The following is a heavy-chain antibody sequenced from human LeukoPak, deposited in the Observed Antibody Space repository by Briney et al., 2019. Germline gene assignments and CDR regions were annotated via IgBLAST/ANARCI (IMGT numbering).Heavy chain of an antibody. Sequence: PGGSLRLSCAASGFTFSSYSMNWVRQAPGKGLEWVSAISGSGGSTYYADSVKGRFTISRDNSKNTLYLQMNSLRAEDTAVYYCAKDHTYYDFWSGYSAFYYFDYWGQGTLVTVSS. CDR3: AKDHTYYDFWSGYSAFYYFDY. D-gene: IGHD3-3*01. J-gene: IGHJ4*02. CDR1: GFTFSSYS. CDR2: ISGSGGST. V-gene: IGHV3-23*01.